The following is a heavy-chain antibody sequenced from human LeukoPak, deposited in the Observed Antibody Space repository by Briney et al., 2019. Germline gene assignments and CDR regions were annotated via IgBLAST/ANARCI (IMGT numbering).Heavy chain of an antibody. CDR3: TRGYCSGGSCYFDFDY. Sequence: GGSLRLSCTASGFTFGDYSMSWLRQAPRKGLEWVGFIRKKAYGGTTEYAASVKGRFTISRDDSKSIAYLQMNSLETEDTAVYYCTRGYCSGGSCYFDFDYWGQGAPVTVSS. CDR2: IRKKAYGGTT. V-gene: IGHV3-49*03. D-gene: IGHD2-15*01. CDR1: GFTFGDYS. J-gene: IGHJ4*02.